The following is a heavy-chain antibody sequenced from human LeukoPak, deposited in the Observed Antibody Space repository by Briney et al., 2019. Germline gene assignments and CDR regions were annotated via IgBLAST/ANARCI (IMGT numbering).Heavy chain of an antibody. CDR3: ARSRYSYGSI. V-gene: IGHV4-39*01. J-gene: IGHJ4*02. Sequence: SETLSLTCTVSGGSISSSNYCWGWIRQPPGKGLEWIGSIYYSGSTYYNPSLKSRVTISVDTSKNQFSLKLSSVTAADTAVYYCARSRYSYGSIWGQGTLVTVSS. CDR1: GGSISSSNYC. CDR2: IYYSGST. D-gene: IGHD5-18*01.